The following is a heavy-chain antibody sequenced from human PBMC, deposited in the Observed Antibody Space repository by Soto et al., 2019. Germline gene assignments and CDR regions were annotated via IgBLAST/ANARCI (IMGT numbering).Heavy chain of an antibody. V-gene: IGHV5-51*01. CDR2: IYPGDSDT. CDR3: ARQSLLFYYGSGIPYYYYMDC. J-gene: IGHJ6*03. D-gene: IGHD3-10*01. Sequence: ESLKISCKGSGYSFTSYWIDWVRQMPGKGLEWMGIIYPGDSDTRYSPSFQGQVTISADKSISTAYLQWSSLKASDTAMYYCARQSLLFYYGSGIPYYYYMDCSGKGTTVTVSS. CDR1: GYSFTSYW.